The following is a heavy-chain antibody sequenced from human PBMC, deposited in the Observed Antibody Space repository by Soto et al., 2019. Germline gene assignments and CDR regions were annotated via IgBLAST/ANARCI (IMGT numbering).Heavy chain of an antibody. CDR2: IYYSGST. J-gene: IGHJ4*02. D-gene: IGHD4-17*01. V-gene: IGHV4-59*01. CDR3: ARETTYGDYDLFDY. CDR1: GGSISSYY. Sequence: SETLCLTCTVSGGSISSYYWSWIRQPPGKGLEWIGYIYYSGSTNYNPSLKSRVTISVDTSKNQFSLKLSSVTAADTAVYYCARETTYGDYDLFDYWGQGTLVTVS.